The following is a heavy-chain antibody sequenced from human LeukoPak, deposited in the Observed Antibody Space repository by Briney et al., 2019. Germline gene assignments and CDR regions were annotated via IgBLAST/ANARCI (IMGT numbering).Heavy chain of an antibody. Sequence: ASVKVSCKASGYTFTGYYMHWVRQAPGQGLEWMGWINPNSGGTNYAQKFQGRVTMTRDTSISTAYMELSRLRSDDTAVYYCAREWDYDSSGPAGLGAFDIWGQGTMVTVSS. V-gene: IGHV1-2*02. D-gene: IGHD3-22*01. J-gene: IGHJ3*02. CDR2: INPNSGGT. CDR3: AREWDYDSSGPAGLGAFDI. CDR1: GYTFTGYY.